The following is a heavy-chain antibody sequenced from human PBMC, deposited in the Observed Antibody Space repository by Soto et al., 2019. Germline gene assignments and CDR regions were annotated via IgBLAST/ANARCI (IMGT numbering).Heavy chain of an antibody. CDR1: GFSLTTSGVG. J-gene: IGHJ4*02. CDR3: AHRLLCTVFGLVTTTAIYFDF. V-gene: IGHV2-5*02. D-gene: IGHD3-3*01. Sequence: QITLKESGPTVVKPTETLTLTCTFSGFSLTTSGVGVGWVRQSPGKAPEWLALIYWDDDKRYSTSLKSRLTITKDSSKNLMVLTMANVDPADAATYFCAHRLLCTVFGLVTTTAIYFDFWGQGTPVVVSS. CDR2: IYWDDDK.